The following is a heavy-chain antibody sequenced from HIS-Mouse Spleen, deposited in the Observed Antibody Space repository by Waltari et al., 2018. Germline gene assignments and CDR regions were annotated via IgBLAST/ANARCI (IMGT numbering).Heavy chain of an antibody. CDR2: IYHSGST. CDR3: AREGLVVVPAARGWFDP. Sequence: QVQLQESGPGLVKPSETLSLTCTVSGYSISSGYYWGWIRQPPGKGLEWLGSIYHSGSTYYNPSLKSRVTISVDTSKNQFSLKLSSVTAADTAVYYCAREGLVVVPAARGWFDPWGQGTLVTVSS. CDR1: GYSISSGYY. V-gene: IGHV4-38-2*02. J-gene: IGHJ5*02. D-gene: IGHD2-2*01.